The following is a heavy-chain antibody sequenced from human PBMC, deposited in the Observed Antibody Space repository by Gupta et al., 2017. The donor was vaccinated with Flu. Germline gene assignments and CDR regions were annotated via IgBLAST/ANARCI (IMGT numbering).Heavy chain of an antibody. J-gene: IGHJ5*02. CDR2: ILPKSGDT. CDR3: TRDAKLDQAAQFDP. D-gene: IGHD1-1*01. V-gene: IGHV1-2*02. Sequence: QVHLVQSGAEVKKPGASVKVSCKASGYSFSDYYIHWVRQAPGQGLEWMGWILPKSGDTLYAQKVQGRITMTRDTSISTIYMELSRLRYDDTAVFYCTRDAKLDQAAQFDPWGQGTLVTVSS. CDR1: GYSFSDYY.